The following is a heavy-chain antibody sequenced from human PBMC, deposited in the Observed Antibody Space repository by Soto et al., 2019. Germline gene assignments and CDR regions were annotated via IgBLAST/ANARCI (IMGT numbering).Heavy chain of an antibody. CDR1: GFSLSTSGVG. D-gene: IGHD3-10*01. CDR3: ARSDYYGSGSSFDY. Sequence: QITLKESGPTLVKPTQTLTLTCTFSGFSLSTSGVGVGWIRQPPGKALEWLALIYRNDDKRYSPSLKSRLTITKDTSKNQVVLTMTNMDPVDTATYYCARSDYYGSGSSFDYWGQGTLVTVSS. V-gene: IGHV2-5*01. J-gene: IGHJ4*02. CDR2: IYRNDDK.